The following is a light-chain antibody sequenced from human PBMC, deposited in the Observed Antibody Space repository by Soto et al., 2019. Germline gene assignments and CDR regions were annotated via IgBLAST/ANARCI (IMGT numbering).Light chain of an antibody. CDR2: SNN. CDR3: AACDDSRNGLYV. Sequence: QSVLTQPPSASGTPGQRVTISCSGSSSNIGSNTVNWYQQLAGTAPKLLIYSNNQRPSGVPDRFSGSTSGTSASLAISGLQSEDADDYYCAACDDSRNGLYVFGTGTKLTVL. CDR1: SSNIGSNT. V-gene: IGLV1-44*01. J-gene: IGLJ1*01.